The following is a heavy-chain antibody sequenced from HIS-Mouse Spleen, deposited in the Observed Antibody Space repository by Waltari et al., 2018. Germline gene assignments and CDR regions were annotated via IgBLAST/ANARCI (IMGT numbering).Heavy chain of an antibody. D-gene: IGHD2-8*01. CDR1: GYTFTSYY. CDR2: INPSGGST. J-gene: IGHJ4*02. Sequence: QVQLVQSGAEVKKPGASVKVSCKASGYTFTSYYMHGVRQAPGQGLEWMGIINPSGGSTSYEQKFQGGVTMTRDTSTSTVYMELSSLRSEDTAVYYCARKGGCTNGVCPPDYWGQGTLVTVSS. CDR3: ARKGGCTNGVCPPDY. V-gene: IGHV1-46*03.